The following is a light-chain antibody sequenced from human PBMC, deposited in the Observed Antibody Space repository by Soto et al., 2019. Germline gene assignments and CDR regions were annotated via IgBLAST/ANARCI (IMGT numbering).Light chain of an antibody. CDR1: QSLNRN. CDR3: QHYNAWPPAFT. V-gene: IGKV3D-15*01. Sequence: EILMTQSPATLSVSPGERATLSCRASQSLNRNLAWYQQKPGQAPRLIIYGASTRASGIPARFSGSGSGTEFPLTIRSLQSEDFALYYCQHYNAWPPAFTFGPGTKVDL. J-gene: IGKJ3*01. CDR2: GAS.